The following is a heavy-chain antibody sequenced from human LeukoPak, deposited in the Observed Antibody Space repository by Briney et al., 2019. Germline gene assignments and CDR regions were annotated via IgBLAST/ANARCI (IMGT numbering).Heavy chain of an antibody. Sequence: GGSLRLSCAASGFTISSYTMNWVRQAPGKGLEWVSSISSSLSYIYYADSVKGRFTISRDNAKNSLYLQMNSLRAEDTAVYYCVRDIASAGHSAIDSWGQGTLVTVSS. CDR1: GFTISSYT. CDR3: VRDIASAGHSAIDS. J-gene: IGHJ4*02. CDR2: ISSSLSYI. V-gene: IGHV3-21*01. D-gene: IGHD6-13*01.